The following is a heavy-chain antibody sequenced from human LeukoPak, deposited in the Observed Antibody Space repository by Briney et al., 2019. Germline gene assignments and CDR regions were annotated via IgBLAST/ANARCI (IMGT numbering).Heavy chain of an antibody. V-gene: IGHV1-69*06. Sequence: ASVKVSCKASGGTFSNCAISWVRQAPGQGLEWMGGIIPIFGTANYAQKFQGRVTITADKSATTAYMDPSSLRSEDTAVYYCARPRFPYYRLSGPDFYYMDVWGKGTTVTVSS. CDR1: GGTFSNCA. CDR2: IIPIFGTA. D-gene: IGHD3-10*01. CDR3: ARPRFPYYRLSGPDFYYMDV. J-gene: IGHJ6*03.